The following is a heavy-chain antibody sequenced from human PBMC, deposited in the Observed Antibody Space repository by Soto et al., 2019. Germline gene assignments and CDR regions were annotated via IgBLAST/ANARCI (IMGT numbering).Heavy chain of an antibody. Sequence: EVQLVESGGGLVQPGGSLKLSCAASGFTFSSHWLHWVRQAPGKGLVWVSHIGPDGSRTRDADSVQGRFTISRENARNTLYLHMISLRHDDTAVYYCARDNNWSYDYWGQGILVTVSS. D-gene: IGHD1-1*01. CDR2: IGPDGSRT. CDR1: GFTFSSHW. J-gene: IGHJ4*02. V-gene: IGHV3-74*01. CDR3: ARDNNWSYDY.